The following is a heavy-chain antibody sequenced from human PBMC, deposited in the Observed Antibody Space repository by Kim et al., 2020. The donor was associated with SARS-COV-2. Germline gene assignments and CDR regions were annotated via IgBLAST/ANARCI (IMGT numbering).Heavy chain of an antibody. CDR2: ISWNSGSI. CDR3: AKDSGYSSGGYYYYYYGMDV. V-gene: IGHV3-9*01. D-gene: IGHD6-19*01. J-gene: IGHJ6*02. Sequence: GGSLRLSCAASGFTFDDYAMHWVRQAPGKGLEWVSGISWNSGSIGYADSVKGRFTISRDNAKNSLYLQMNSLRAEDTALYYCAKDSGYSSGGYYYYYYGMDVWGQGTTVTVSS. CDR1: GFTFDDYA.